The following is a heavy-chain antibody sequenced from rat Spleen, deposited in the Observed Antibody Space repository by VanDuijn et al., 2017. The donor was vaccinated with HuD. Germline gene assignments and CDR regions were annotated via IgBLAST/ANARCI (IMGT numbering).Heavy chain of an antibody. J-gene: IGHJ2*01. CDR3: AKDRGYNNYFDY. V-gene: IGHV5S13*01. D-gene: IGHD1-10*01. CDR1: GFTYSNYV. Sequence: EVQLVESGGGLVQPGRSLKLSCAASGFTYSNYVMAWVRQAPTKGLEWVASISTGGGNTYYRDSVKGRFTISRDNAKNTLYLQMDSLRSEDTATYYCAKDRGYNNYFDYWGQGVMVTVSS. CDR2: ISTGGGNT.